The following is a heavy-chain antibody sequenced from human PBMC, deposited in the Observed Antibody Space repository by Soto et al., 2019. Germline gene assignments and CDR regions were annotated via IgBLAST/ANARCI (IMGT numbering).Heavy chain of an antibody. V-gene: IGHV4-31*03. Sequence: KSSETLSLTCTVSGGSISSGGYYWSWIRQDPGKGLEWIGYIYYSGSTYYNPSLKRRVTISVDTSKNQFSLKLSSVTAADTAVYYCARRIGRGAFDIWGQGTMVTVSS. D-gene: IGHD2-15*01. CDR3: ARRIGRGAFDI. CDR1: GGSISSGGYY. J-gene: IGHJ3*02. CDR2: IYYSGST.